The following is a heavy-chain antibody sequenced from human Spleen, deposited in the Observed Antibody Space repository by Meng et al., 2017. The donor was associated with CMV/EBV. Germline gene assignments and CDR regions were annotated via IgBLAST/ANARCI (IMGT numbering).Heavy chain of an antibody. CDR1: GGSINSSSYY. Sequence: SGGSINSSSYYWSWIRQPPGKGLEWIGSIYSSGSTSYNPSLKSRVTISVDTSKNQFSLKLSSVTAADTAVYYCAREDAGTPINWFDPWGQGTLVTVSS. D-gene: IGHD1-1*01. V-gene: IGHV4-39*07. J-gene: IGHJ5*02. CDR2: IYSSGST. CDR3: AREDAGTPINWFDP.